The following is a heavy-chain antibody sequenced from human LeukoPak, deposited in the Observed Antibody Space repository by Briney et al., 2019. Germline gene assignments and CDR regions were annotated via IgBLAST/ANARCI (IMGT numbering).Heavy chain of an antibody. CDR1: GGSFSGYY. J-gene: IGHJ4*02. V-gene: IGHV4-34*01. D-gene: IGHD2-15*01. CDR2: INHSGST. CDR3: TSGYCSGGSCVYYFDY. Sequence: ETLCLTCAVYGGSFSGYYWSWVRQPPGKGLEWMAEINHSGSTNYNPSLKSRVNISVDTSKNQFSLTLSSVTDADTAVYYCTSGYCSGGSCVYYFDYWGQRTLVTVSS.